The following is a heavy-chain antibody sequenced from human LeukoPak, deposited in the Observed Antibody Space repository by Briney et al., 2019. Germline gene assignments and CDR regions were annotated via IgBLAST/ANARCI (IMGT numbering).Heavy chain of an antibody. CDR1: GGSVSDYY. D-gene: IGHD7-27*01. Sequence: PSETLSLTCTVSGGSVSDYYWSWIRQSPGKGLEWIGYIYYTGSSSYNPSLRSRVTISADTSKNQFSLKLSSVTAADAAVYYCASRKLGNDYWGQGTLVTVSS. V-gene: IGHV4-59*02. CDR2: IYYTGSS. CDR3: ASRKLGNDY. J-gene: IGHJ4*01.